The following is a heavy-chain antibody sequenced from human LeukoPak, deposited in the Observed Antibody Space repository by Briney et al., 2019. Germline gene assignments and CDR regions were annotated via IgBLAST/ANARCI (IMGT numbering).Heavy chain of an antibody. D-gene: IGHD2-15*01. Sequence: GGSLRLSCAASGFTFSSYGMHWVRQAPGKGLEWVAFIRYDGSNKYYADSVKGRFTISRDNSKNTLYLQMNSLRAEDTAVYYCAKDQIVVVVAATMAYYYYYMDVWGKGTTVTISS. V-gene: IGHV3-30*02. CDR3: AKDQIVVVVAATMAYYYYYMDV. J-gene: IGHJ6*03. CDR1: GFTFSSYG. CDR2: IRYDGSNK.